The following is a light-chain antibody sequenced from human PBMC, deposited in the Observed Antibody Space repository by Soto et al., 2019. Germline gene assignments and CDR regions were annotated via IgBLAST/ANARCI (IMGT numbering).Light chain of an antibody. CDR3: QQYDNWPPWT. Sequence: EIVLTQSPATLSLSPGGRATLSCRASQSLNSYLAWYQQKPGQAPRLLIFDASNRATGIPARFSGSGSGTDFTLTISSLEPEDFAVYFCQQYDNWPPWTFGQGTKVDIK. J-gene: IGKJ1*01. CDR1: QSLNSY. V-gene: IGKV3-11*01. CDR2: DAS.